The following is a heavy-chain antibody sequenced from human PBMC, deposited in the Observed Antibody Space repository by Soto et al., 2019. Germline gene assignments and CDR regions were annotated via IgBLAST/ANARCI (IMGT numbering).Heavy chain of an antibody. CDR3: ARESVGWFDP. V-gene: IGHV1-8*01. CDR1: GYAFTSYD. J-gene: IGHJ5*02. CDR2: MNPNSGNT. D-gene: IGHD1-26*01. Sequence: QVQLVQSGAEVKRPGASVNVSCKASGYAFTSYDINWVRQATGQGLEWMGWMNPNSGNTGYAQKFPGRVTMTSNTSISTASMPLSSLRSEDTAVYYCARESVGWFDPWGQGTLVTVSS.